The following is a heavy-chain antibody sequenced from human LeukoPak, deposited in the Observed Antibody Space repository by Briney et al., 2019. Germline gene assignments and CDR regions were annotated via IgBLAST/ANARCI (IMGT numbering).Heavy chain of an antibody. CDR2: IYTSGST. J-gene: IGHJ6*02. D-gene: IGHD6-13*01. Sequence: SETLSLTCTVSGGSISSYYWSWIRQPAGKGLEWIGRIYTSGSTNYNPSLKSRVTMSVDTSKNQFSLKLSSVTAADTAVYYCARDFGSIAAAGTFPENYYYYGMDVWGQGTTVTVS. CDR1: GGSISSYY. V-gene: IGHV4-4*07. CDR3: ARDFGSIAAAGTFPENYYYYGMDV.